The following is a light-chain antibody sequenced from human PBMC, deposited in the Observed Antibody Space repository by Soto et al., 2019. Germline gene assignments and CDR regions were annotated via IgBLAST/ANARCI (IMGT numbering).Light chain of an antibody. V-gene: IGKV3-20*01. J-gene: IGKJ3*01. CDR3: QQYGSSP. CDR2: GAS. CDR1: QSVSSSY. Sequence: EIVLTQSPGTLSLSPGXRATLSCRASQSVSSSYLAWYQQKPGQAPRLLIYGASSRATGIPDRFSGSGSGTDFTLTISRLEPEDFAVYYCQQYGSSPFGPGTKVDIK.